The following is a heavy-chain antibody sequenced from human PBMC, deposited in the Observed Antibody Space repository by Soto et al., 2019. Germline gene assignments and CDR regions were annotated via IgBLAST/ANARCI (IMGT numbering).Heavy chain of an antibody. V-gene: IGHV4-31*03. CDR2: ISYTGST. Sequence: QVHLQASGPGLVKPSQTLSLNCTVSGGSVSSGDYYWTWIRQHPGKGLEWIGYISYTGSTYYNPSLESRVSISVDTSRTHFSLRLNSVTAADTAVYYCATTGGYGTPGDYWGQGTLVTVSS. CDR1: GGSVSSGDYY. CDR3: ATTGGYGTPGDY. J-gene: IGHJ4*02. D-gene: IGHD5-12*01.